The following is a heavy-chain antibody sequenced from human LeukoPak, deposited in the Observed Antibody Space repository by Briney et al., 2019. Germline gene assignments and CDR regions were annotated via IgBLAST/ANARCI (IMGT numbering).Heavy chain of an antibody. CDR3: AKARDYYDSSGPFDY. CDR2: ISGSGGST. J-gene: IGHJ4*02. D-gene: IGHD3-22*01. CDR1: GFTFSSYA. V-gene: IGHV3-23*01. Sequence: GGSLRLSCAASGFTFSSYAMSWVRQAPGKGLEWVPAISGSGGSTYYADSVKGRFTISRDNSKNTLYLQMNSLRAEDTAVYYCAKARDYYDSSGPFDYWGQGTLVTVSS.